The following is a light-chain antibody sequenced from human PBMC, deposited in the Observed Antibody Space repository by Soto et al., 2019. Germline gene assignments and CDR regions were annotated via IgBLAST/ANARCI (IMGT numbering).Light chain of an antibody. CDR3: CTYAGHVPK. CDR2: EVT. CDR1: SSDVGYYDL. V-gene: IGLV2-23*02. J-gene: IGLJ3*02. Sequence: QSVLTQPASVSGSPGQSITISCAGTSSDVGYYDLVSWYQQHPGKAPKLIIFEVTQRPSGISDRFSASKSGFTASLTISGLQPEDEAVYFCCTYAGHVPKFGGGTK.